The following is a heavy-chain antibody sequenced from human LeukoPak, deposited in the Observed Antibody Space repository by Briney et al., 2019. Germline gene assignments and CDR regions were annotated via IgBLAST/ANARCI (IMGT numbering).Heavy chain of an antibody. J-gene: IGHJ4*02. CDR3: ASDSTVTTLVY. V-gene: IGHV4-31*03. D-gene: IGHD4-17*01. CDR2: IYYSGST. CDR1: GGSINSGCYY. Sequence: SETLSLIYTVSGGSINSGCYYWSSIRQHPGKGLEWIGYIYYSGSTYYNPSLKSRVTISVDTSKNQFSLKLSSVTAADTAVYYCASDSTVTTLVYWGQGTLVTVSS.